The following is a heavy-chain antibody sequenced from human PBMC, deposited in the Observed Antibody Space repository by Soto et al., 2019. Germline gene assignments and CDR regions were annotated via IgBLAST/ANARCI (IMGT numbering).Heavy chain of an antibody. CDR1: GCSISSSSYY. CDR3: ARPRFWSSYYPFDF. V-gene: IGHV4-39*01. CDR2: IDYSGST. J-gene: IGHJ4*02. Sequence: QLQRQESGPGLVKPSETLSLTCTVSGCSISSSSYYWGWIRQPPGKGLECIGSIDYSGSTYYNPSLKSRVTISVDTCKNQFSLKLSSVPAADTAVYYCARPRFWSSYYPFDFWGQGTLVTVSS. D-gene: IGHD3-3*01.